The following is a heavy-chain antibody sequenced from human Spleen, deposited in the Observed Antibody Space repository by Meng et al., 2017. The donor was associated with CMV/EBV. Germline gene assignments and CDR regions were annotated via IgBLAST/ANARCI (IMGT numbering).Heavy chain of an antibody. CDR3: ARPGDYFDTSGSLDS. Sequence: ASVKVSCKASGYTFTSFSINWVRQAPGQGLEWMGWISGYNGDAKYAQKFQGRVTVTTDASTSTAYMELWGLRSDDTAVYYCARPGDYFDTSGSLDSWGQGTLVTVSS. D-gene: IGHD3-22*01. CDR1: GYTFTSFS. CDR2: ISGYNGDA. V-gene: IGHV1-18*01. J-gene: IGHJ4*02.